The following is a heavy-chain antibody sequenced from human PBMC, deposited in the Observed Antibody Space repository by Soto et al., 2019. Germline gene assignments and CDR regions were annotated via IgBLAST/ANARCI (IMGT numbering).Heavy chain of an antibody. J-gene: IGHJ3*02. D-gene: IGHD4-17*01. CDR2: MNPNSGNT. CDR3: ARVATTTATTGDAFDI. Sequence: ASVKVSCKASGYTFTSYDINWVRQATGQGLEWMGWMNPNSGNTGYAQKFQGRVTMTRNTSISTAYMELSSLRSEDTAVYYCARVATTTATTGDAFDIWGQGTMVTVSS. V-gene: IGHV1-8*01. CDR1: GYTFTSYD.